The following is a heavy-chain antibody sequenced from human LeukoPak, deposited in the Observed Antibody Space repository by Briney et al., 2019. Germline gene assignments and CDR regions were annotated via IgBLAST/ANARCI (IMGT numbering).Heavy chain of an antibody. V-gene: IGHV3-23*01. J-gene: IGHJ2*01. D-gene: IGHD2-2*01. CDR3: AKAPAPADCSSTSCYSRWYFDL. CDR2: ITGSGGST. CDR1: GFTFSTYA. Sequence: PGGSLRLSCAASGFTFSTYAVSWVRQAPGKGLEWVSTITGSGGSTYYADSVRGRFTISRDNSKNTLYLQMNSLRAEDTAVYYCAKAPAPADCSSTSCYSRWYFDLWGRGTLVTVSS.